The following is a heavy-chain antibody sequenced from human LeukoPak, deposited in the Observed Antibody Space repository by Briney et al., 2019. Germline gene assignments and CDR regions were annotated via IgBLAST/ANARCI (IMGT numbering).Heavy chain of an antibody. CDR2: IYYSGST. CDR1: GGSISSGDYN. J-gene: IGHJ4*02. Sequence: PSETLSLTCTVSGGSISSGDYNWSWIRQPPGKGLEWIGYIYYSGSTYYNPSLKSRVTISVDTSKNQFSLKLSSVTAADTAVYYCARDHLGIVGAGGEDYFDYWGQGTLVTVSS. V-gene: IGHV4-30-4*08. D-gene: IGHD1-26*01. CDR3: ARDHLGIVGAGGEDYFDY.